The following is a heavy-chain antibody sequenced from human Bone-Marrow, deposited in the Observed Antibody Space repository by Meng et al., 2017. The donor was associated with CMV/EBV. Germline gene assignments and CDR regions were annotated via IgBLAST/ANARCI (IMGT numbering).Heavy chain of an antibody. CDR3: ASSKGHGGSYYSGYFDY. J-gene: IGHJ4*02. V-gene: IGHV4-39*07. Sequence: GSLRLSCTVSGGSISSSNYYWGWIRQPPGKGLEWIGTIYYSGSTYYNPSLKSRVTISVDTSKNQFSLKLSSVTAADTAVYYCASSKGHGGSYYSGYFDYWGQGTLVTVAS. CDR2: IYYSGST. D-gene: IGHD1-26*01. CDR1: GGSISSSNYY.